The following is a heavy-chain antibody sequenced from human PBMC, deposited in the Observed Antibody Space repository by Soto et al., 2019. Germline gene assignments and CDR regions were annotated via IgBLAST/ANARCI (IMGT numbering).Heavy chain of an antibody. V-gene: IGHV1-46*01. CDR3: ARDVLGDFWSGYGLGYNWFDP. D-gene: IGHD3-3*01. CDR2: INPSGGST. CDR1: GYTFTSYY. Sequence: ASVKVSCKASGYTFTSYYMHWVRQAPGQGLEWMGIINPSGGSTSYAQKFQGRVTMTRDTSTSTVYMELSSLRSEDTAVYYCARDVLGDFWSGYGLGYNWFDPWGQGTLVTVSS. J-gene: IGHJ5*02.